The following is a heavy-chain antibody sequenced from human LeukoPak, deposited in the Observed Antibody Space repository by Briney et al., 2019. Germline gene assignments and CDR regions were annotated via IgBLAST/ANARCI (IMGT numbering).Heavy chain of an antibody. Sequence: SETLSLTCTVSGGSISSYYWSWIRQPPGKGLEWIGYIYYSGSTNYNPSLKSRVTISVDTSKNQFSLKLSSVTAADTAVYYCARGSHGDYTFYAFDIWGQGTMVTVSS. CDR1: GGSISSYY. CDR2: IYYSGST. J-gene: IGHJ3*02. V-gene: IGHV4-59*01. D-gene: IGHD4-17*01. CDR3: ARGSHGDYTFYAFDI.